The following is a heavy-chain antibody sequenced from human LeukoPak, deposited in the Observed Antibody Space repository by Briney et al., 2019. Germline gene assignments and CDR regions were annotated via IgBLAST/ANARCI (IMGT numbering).Heavy chain of an antibody. D-gene: IGHD3-16*02. CDR3: ARWENYDYVWGSYRLAD. Sequence: GGALKISFKGSGWRFTRYWMGWGRPMPGKGMGWMGIIYPGDSDTRYSPSFQGQVTISADKSISTAYLQWSSLKASDTPMYYCARWENYDYVWGSYRLADWGQGTLVTVSS. V-gene: IGHV5-51*01. J-gene: IGHJ4*02. CDR1: GWRFTRYW. CDR2: IYPGDSDT.